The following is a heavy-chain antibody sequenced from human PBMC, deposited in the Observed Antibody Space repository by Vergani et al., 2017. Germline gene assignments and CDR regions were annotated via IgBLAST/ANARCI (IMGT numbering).Heavy chain of an antibody. CDR1: GDSIRSGVYY. J-gene: IGHJ6*03. D-gene: IGHD2/OR15-2a*01. V-gene: IGHV4-31*03. CDR3: ARAGLPFYAFYMDV. Sequence: QVQLQESGPGLVKPSQTLSLTCTVSGDSIRSGVYYWGWIRQHPGQGLEWIGYIYHTWTTYYNPSLRGRINISVDTSKNQLSLKLTSVTAADTAVYFCARAGLPFYAFYMDVWGKGITVTVSS. CDR2: IYHTWTT.